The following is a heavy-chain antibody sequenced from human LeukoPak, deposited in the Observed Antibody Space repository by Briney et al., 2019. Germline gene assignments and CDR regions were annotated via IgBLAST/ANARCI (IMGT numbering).Heavy chain of an antibody. CDR3: ATALGGNPIDY. CDR2: IGTAGDT. D-gene: IGHD4-23*01. J-gene: IGHJ4*02. CDR1: GFTFSSYT. V-gene: IGHV3-13*01. Sequence: GGSLRLSCAASGFTFSSYTMSWVRQATGKGLEWVSAIGTAGDTYYPGSVKGRFTISRENAKNSLYLQMNSLRAEDTAVYYCATALGGNPIDYWGQGTLVTVSS.